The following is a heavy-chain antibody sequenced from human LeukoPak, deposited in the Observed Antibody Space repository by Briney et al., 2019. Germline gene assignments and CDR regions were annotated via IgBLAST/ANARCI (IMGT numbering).Heavy chain of an antibody. CDR2: INWNGGST. Sequence: PGGSLRLSCAASGFTFDDYGMSWVRQAPGEGLEWVSGINWNGGSTGYADSVKGRFTISRDNAKNSLYLQMNSLRAEDTALYHCARSDSYAHADAFDIWGQGTMVTVSS. CDR1: GFTFDDYG. CDR3: ARSDSYAHADAFDI. D-gene: IGHD5-18*01. J-gene: IGHJ3*02. V-gene: IGHV3-20*01.